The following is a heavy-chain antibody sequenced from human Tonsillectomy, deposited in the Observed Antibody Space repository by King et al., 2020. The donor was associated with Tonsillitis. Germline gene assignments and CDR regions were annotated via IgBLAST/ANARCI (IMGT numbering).Heavy chain of an antibody. CDR1: GFTFSSYE. CDR3: ARRRDIVVVPAALGPLPRDSYYYYYMDV. J-gene: IGHJ6*03. V-gene: IGHV3-48*03. CDR2: ISSSGSSI. D-gene: IGHD2-2*01. Sequence: EVQLVESGGGLVQPGGSLRLSCAASGFTFSSYEMNWVRQAPGTGLEWVSYISSSGSSIYYADSVKGRFTISRDNAKNSLYLQMNSLRAADTAVYYCARRRDIVVVPAALGPLPRDSYYYYYMDVWGKGTTVTVSS.